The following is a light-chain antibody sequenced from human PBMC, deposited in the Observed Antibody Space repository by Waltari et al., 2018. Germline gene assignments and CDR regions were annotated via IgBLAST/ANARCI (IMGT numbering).Light chain of an antibody. J-gene: IGLJ2*01. CDR2: EDT. CDR3: QAWESTTVI. CDR1: PLQNKY. V-gene: IGLV3-1*01. Sequence: SSELTQPPSVSVSPGQTATITCSGDPLQNKYVCWYQQKPGQSPILIIYEDTQRASGIPERFSGSNSGNTATLTISGTQALDEADYFCQAWESTTVIFGGGTKLTVL.